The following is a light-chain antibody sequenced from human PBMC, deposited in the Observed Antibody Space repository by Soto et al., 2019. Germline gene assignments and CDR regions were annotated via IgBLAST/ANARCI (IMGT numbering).Light chain of an antibody. CDR1: QSVSNF. Sequence: DIQMTQSPSSLSASVGDRVTISCRTSQSVSNFLNWYQQKPGKAPKVLIYAASSLQSGVPSRFSGSGSGTDFTLTISSLQPVDFATYYCQQTFSTPYTFGQGSKLEIK. CDR3: QQTFSTPYT. J-gene: IGKJ2*01. CDR2: AAS. V-gene: IGKV1-39*01.